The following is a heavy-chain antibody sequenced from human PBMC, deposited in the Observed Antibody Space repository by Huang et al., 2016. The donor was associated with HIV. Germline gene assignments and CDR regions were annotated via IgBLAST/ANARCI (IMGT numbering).Heavy chain of an antibody. V-gene: IGHV3-74*01. CDR3: ARDPRIQSWLNFFDY. CDR1: GFSISSYW. CDR2: IISDAGST. D-gene: IGHD3-22*01. J-gene: IGHJ4*02. Sequence: EVQLVESGGGLVQPGGSLRLSCAASGFSISSYWMHWVRQAPGKGLGGVSRIISDAGSTRYADSVKGRFTISRDNAKNTLYLQMNSLRAEDTAVYYCARDPRIQSWLNFFDYWGQGTLVSVSS.